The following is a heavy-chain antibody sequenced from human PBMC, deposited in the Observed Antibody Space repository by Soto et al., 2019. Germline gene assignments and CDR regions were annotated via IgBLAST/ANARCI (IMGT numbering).Heavy chain of an antibody. Sequence: QVQLEQSGAEVKKPGSSVKVSCKASGGTFRNSAFSWVRQAPGQGLEWMGGIMPIFRTPDYAQKFQGRVTITADESTSTTYMELSGLRSDDTAVYYCARDNDRPQLGGNYYYILAVWGHGTAVTVSS. V-gene: IGHV1-69*12. J-gene: IGHJ6*02. CDR3: ARDNDRPQLGGNYYYILAV. CDR1: GGTFRNSA. CDR2: IMPIFRTP. D-gene: IGHD1-1*01.